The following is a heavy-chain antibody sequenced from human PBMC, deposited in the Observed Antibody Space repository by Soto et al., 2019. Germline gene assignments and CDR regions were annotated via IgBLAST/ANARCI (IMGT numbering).Heavy chain of an antibody. D-gene: IGHD4-17*01. CDR3: AREGFGPRKTHDYPNWGWFDP. J-gene: IGHJ5*02. CDR2: INHSGST. CDR1: GGSFSGYY. V-gene: IGHV4-34*01. Sequence: PSETLSLTCAFYGGSFSGYYWSWIRQPPGKGLEWIGEINHSGSTNYNPSLKSRFTISRDNSKNTLYLQMNSLRAEDTAVYYCAREGFGPRKTHDYPNWGWFDPWGQGTLVTVSS.